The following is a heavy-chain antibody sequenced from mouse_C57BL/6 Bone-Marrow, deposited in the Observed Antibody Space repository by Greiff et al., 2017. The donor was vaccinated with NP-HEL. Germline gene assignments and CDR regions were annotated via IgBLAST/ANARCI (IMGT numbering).Heavy chain of an antibody. J-gene: IGHJ3*01. V-gene: IGHV1-63*01. CDR3: ARSGFAY. CDR1: GYTFTHYW. Sequence: VQLQQSGAELVRPGTSVNLSCKASGYTFTHYWMGWAKQRPGHGLEWIGDIYPGVGYTNDSENGKGKATLTADKYTRTAYMQCSSLTSEDSAIYYCARSGFAYWGQGTLVTVSA. CDR2: IYPGVGYT.